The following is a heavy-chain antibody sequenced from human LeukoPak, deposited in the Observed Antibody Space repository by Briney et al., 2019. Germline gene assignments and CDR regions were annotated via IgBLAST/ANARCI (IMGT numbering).Heavy chain of an antibody. CDR3: ARGGPPPPVYYYYYMDV. Sequence: EASVKVSCKASGYTFSSYGISWMRQAPGQGLEWMGWISPHNGKTEYEEKIQDRVTVTRDISTTTVYMELRSLRSDDTAMYYCARGGPPPPVYYYYYMDVWGKGTTVTVSS. CDR1: GYTFSSYG. J-gene: IGHJ6*03. V-gene: IGHV1-18*01. CDR2: ISPHNGKT.